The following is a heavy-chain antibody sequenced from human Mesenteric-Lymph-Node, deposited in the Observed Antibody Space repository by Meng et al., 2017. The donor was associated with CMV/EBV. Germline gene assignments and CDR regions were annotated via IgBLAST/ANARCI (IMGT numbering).Heavy chain of an antibody. D-gene: IGHD3-22*01. J-gene: IGHJ4*02. CDR3: ASGDDYYNRSPYSIDY. Sequence: FTFSSYSMNWVRQPPGKGLEWVSSISSSSNYIYYADSVKGRFTISRDNAKNSLYLQMNSLRAEDTAVYYCASGDDYYNRSPYSIDYWGQGTLVTVSS. CDR1: FTFSSYS. CDR2: ISSSSNYI. V-gene: IGHV3-21*01.